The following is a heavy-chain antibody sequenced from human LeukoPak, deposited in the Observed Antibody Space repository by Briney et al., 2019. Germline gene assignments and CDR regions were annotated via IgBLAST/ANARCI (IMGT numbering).Heavy chain of an antibody. J-gene: IGHJ4*02. D-gene: IGHD3-10*01. Sequence: GGLRLSCAASGFTFSSYWVSWVRQAPGKGLEWVANIKQDGSEKYYVDSVKGRFTISRDNAKNSLYLQMNSLRAEDTAVYYCARDRTYGSSDYWGQGTLVTVSS. V-gene: IGHV3-7*01. CDR2: IKQDGSEK. CDR3: ARDRTYGSSDY. CDR1: GFTFSSYW.